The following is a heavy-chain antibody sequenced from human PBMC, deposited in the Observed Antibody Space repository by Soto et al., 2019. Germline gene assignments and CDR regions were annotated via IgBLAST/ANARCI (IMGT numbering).Heavy chain of an antibody. D-gene: IGHD3-10*01. CDR2: ISAYNGNT. Sequence: VXSVKVSCKASGYTLTSYGISWVRQAPGQGLEWMGWISAYNGNTNYAQKLQGRVTMTTDTSTSTAYMELRSPRSDDTAVYYCARDKEVLSFGELNYGMDVWGQGTTVTVSS. CDR1: GYTLTSYG. V-gene: IGHV1-18*01. J-gene: IGHJ6*02. CDR3: ARDKEVLSFGELNYGMDV.